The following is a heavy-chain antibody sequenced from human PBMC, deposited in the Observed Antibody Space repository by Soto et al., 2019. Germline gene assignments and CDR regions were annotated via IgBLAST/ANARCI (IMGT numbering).Heavy chain of an antibody. CDR3: ARDRNWNQSSYYYYGMDV. D-gene: IGHD1-1*01. V-gene: IGHV4-61*01. CDR2: IYYSGST. CDR1: GGSASSGSYY. Sequence: SETLSLTCTVSGGSASSGSYYWSWIRQPPGKGLEWIGYIYYSGSTNYNPSLKSRVTISVDTSKNQFSLKLSSVTAADTAVYYCARDRNWNQSSYYYYGMDVWGQGTTVTVSS. J-gene: IGHJ6*02.